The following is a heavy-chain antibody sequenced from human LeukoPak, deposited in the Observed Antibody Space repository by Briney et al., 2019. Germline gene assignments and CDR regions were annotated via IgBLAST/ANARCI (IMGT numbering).Heavy chain of an antibody. V-gene: IGHV4-59*01. Sequence: PSETLSLTCTVSGGSISSYYWSWVRQPPGKGLEWIGYIYYSGSTNYNPSLKSRGTILVYTTKNQFSLKLSSVTAADTAVYYCARDGGGGYSYGYVDYGGQGTLVTVSS. CDR1: GGSISSYY. D-gene: IGHD5-18*01. CDR3: ARDGGGGYSYGYVDY. CDR2: IYYSGST. J-gene: IGHJ4*02.